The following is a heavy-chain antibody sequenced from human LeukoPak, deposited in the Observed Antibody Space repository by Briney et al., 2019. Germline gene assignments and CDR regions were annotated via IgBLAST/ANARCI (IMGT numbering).Heavy chain of an antibody. V-gene: IGHV3-30-3*01. CDR2: ISYDGSNK. CDR1: GFTFSSYA. CDR3: AKDWGYYYDSSGFMDV. Sequence: GGSLRLSCAASGFTFSSYAMHWVRQAPGKGLEWVAVISYDGSNKYYADSVKGRFTISRDNSKNTLYLQMNSLRAEDTAVYYCAKDWGYYYDSSGFMDVWGQGTTVTVSS. J-gene: IGHJ6*02. D-gene: IGHD3-22*01.